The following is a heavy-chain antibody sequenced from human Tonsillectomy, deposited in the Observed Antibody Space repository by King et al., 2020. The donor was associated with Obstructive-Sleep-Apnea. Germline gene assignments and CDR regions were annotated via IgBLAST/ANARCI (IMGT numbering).Heavy chain of an antibody. V-gene: IGHV1-2*02. CDR3: AREYNTYWREEGLDY. CDR2: INPNSGGT. D-gene: IGHD1-14*01. CDR1: GYTFTDYY. J-gene: IGHJ4*02. Sequence: VQLVESGAEVKKPGASVKVSCKASGYTFTDYYIHWVRQAPGQGLEWMGWINPNSGGTHYAQKFQGRVTMTRDTSINTAYMELSRLRSDDTAVYYCAREYNTYWREEGLDYGGQGTLVTISS.